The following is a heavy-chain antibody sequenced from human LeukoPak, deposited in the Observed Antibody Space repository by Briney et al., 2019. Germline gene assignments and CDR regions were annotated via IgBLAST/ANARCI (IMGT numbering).Heavy chain of an antibody. CDR3: ARAGDGYNSHFDS. Sequence: GRSLRLSCAASGFTFSSYVMHWVRQAPDKGLEWVAVISYDGTSKYYADSVKGRFTIPRDNSKNTLYLQMNSLRPEDTAVYYCARAGDGYNSHFDSWGQGTLVTVSS. V-gene: IGHV3-30-3*01. D-gene: IGHD5-24*01. CDR1: GFTFSSYV. CDR2: ISYDGTSK. J-gene: IGHJ4*02.